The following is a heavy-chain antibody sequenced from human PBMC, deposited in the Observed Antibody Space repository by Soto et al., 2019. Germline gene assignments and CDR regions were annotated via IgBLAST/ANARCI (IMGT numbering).Heavy chain of an antibody. CDR1: GDSVSSGSYY. Sequence: PSETLSLTCTVSGDSVSSGSYYWSWMRQSPGKGLEWIGYIYYSGSTNYNPSLKSRVTISVDTSKNQFSLKLSSVTAADTAVYYCASYDVLAAYYYWGQGILVTVSS. J-gene: IGHJ4*02. D-gene: IGHD3-9*01. CDR2: IYYSGST. V-gene: IGHV4-61*01. CDR3: ASYDVLAAYYY.